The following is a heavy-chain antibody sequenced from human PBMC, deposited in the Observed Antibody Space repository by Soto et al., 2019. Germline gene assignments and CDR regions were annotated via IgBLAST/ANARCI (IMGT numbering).Heavy chain of an antibody. Sequence: PAETLSLTCSVSGASITDYYLTWIRQPPGQGLEWVGHVHFRETANYSPFLKTRVAISVDTSKHLFSLILNSVTVADWAMYYGTRLVYVGGDNYHIDYWGQGTPVTVSS. J-gene: IGHJ4*01. CDR1: GASITDYY. CDR3: TRLVYVGGDNYHIDY. CDR2: VHFRETA. D-gene: IGHD5-12*01. V-gene: IGHV4-59*01.